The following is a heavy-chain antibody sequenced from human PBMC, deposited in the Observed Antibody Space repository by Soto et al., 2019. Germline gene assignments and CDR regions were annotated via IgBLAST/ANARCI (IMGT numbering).Heavy chain of an antibody. CDR3: ARDLTSGGY. Sequence: QVQLVQSGAEVKKPGASVKVSCKASGYTFTSYYIHWVRQAPGQGLEWMGIINPSGGSTSYAQKFHGRVTMTRDTSTSTVYMELSSLRSEDTGVYYCARDLTSGGYWGQGTLVTVSS. D-gene: IGHD3-10*01. CDR2: INPSGGST. V-gene: IGHV1-46*03. CDR1: GYTFTSYY. J-gene: IGHJ4*02.